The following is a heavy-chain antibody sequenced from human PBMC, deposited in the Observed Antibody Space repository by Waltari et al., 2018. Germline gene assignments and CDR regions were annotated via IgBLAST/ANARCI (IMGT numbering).Heavy chain of an antibody. CDR3: VRDHRFAFDN. CDR2: ISAGSGNK. J-gene: IGHJ3*02. Sequence: EVQLVESGGGLAQPGGSLRLSCAASGFTFSSYRVNWVRQAPGKGLGWVSYISAGSGNKRYADSGEGRFSISRDNTRNSLSLQMNSLRVEDTAVYYCVRDHRFAFDNWGQGTVVSVSS. V-gene: IGHV3-48*04. CDR1: GFTFSSYR.